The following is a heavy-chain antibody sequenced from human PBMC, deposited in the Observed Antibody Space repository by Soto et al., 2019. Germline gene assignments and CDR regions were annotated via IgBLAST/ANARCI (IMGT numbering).Heavy chain of an antibody. V-gene: IGHV3-23*01. J-gene: IGHJ4*01. CDR3: AKDTLEIATIAKSFDI. D-gene: IGHD2-21*01. CDR2: ISGSGGST. CDR1: GFTFGSYA. Sequence: PGGSLRLSCAASGFTFGSYAMSWVRQAPGKGLEWVSAISGSGGSTYYADSVKGRVTISRDSSKNTLYLQMNSLREKDTAVYYCAKDTLEIATIAKSFDIWGQGTLVTVSS.